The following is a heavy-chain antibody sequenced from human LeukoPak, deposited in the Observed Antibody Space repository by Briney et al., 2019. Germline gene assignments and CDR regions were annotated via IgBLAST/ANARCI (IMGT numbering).Heavy chain of an antibody. J-gene: IGHJ5*02. V-gene: IGHV4-59*01. CDR2: IYYSGST. CDR1: GGSISSYY. D-gene: IGHD6-13*01. CDR3: AGDPEAAAGRIGWFDP. Sequence: PSETLSLTCTVSGGSISSYYWSWIRQPPGKGLEWIGYIYYSGSTNYNPSLKSRVTISVDTSKNQFSLKLSSVTAADTAVYYCAGDPEAAAGRIGWFDPWGQGTLVTVSS.